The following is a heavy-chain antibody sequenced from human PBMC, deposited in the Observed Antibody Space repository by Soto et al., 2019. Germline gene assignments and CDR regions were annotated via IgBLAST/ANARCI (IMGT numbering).Heavy chain of an antibody. Sequence: QVQLVQSGAEVKKPGSSVKVSCKASGGTFSSYAISWVRQAPGQGLEWMGGIIPIFGTANHAQKFQGRVTITADESTSTAYMELSSLRSEDTAVYYCARGYYYDSSGYYYDEGYYFDYWGQGTLVTVSS. J-gene: IGHJ4*02. CDR3: ARGYYYDSSGYYYDEGYYFDY. CDR1: GGTFSSYA. CDR2: IIPIFGTA. V-gene: IGHV1-69*01. D-gene: IGHD3-22*01.